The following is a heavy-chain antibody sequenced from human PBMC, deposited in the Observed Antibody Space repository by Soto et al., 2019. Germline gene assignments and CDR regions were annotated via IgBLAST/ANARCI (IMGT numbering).Heavy chain of an antibody. CDR1: GGSISSNY. J-gene: IGHJ5*02. CDR3: AKDSGYNYGYFRWFDP. V-gene: IGHV4-39*07. CDR2: IYYSGST. D-gene: IGHD5-18*01. Sequence: SETLSLTCTVSGGSISSNYWSWIRQPPGKGLEWIGSIYYSGSTYYNPSLKSRVTISVDTSKSQFSLKLSSVTAADTAVYYCAKDSGYNYGYFRWFDPWGQGTLVTVSS.